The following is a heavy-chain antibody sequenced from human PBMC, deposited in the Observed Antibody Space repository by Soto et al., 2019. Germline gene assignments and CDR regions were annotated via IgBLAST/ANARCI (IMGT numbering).Heavy chain of an antibody. J-gene: IGHJ5*02. V-gene: IGHV4-39*02. D-gene: IGHD2-8*02. CDR2: IYYSGST. CDR3: TTQDGGVSPVDTFDP. CDR1: GGSISSSSYY. Sequence: QLQLQESGPGLVKPSETLSLTCTVSGGSISSSSYYWGWIRQPPGKGLEWIGSIYYSGSTYYNPSLQSPVTTSVDSSKTHFSPTLTVAPAADTDVYYCTTQDGGVSPVDTFDPWGKGTLVTVSS.